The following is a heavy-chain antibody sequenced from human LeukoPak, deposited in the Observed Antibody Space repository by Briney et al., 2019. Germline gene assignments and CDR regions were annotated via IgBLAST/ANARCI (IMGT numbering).Heavy chain of an antibody. CDR1: GYTFTSSG. Sequence: ASVKVSCKSSGYTFTSSGISWVRQAPGQGLEWMGWTSAYNGNTNYAQKLQGRVTMTTDTSTSTAYMELRSLRSDDTAVYYCARVQLYCSSTSCSPGRDPFDYWGQGTLVTVSS. CDR3: ARVQLYCSSTSCSPGRDPFDY. J-gene: IGHJ4*02. D-gene: IGHD2-2*01. V-gene: IGHV1-18*01. CDR2: TSAYNGNT.